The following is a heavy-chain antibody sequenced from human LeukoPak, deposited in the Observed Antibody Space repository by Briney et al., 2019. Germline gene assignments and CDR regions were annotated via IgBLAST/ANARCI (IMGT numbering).Heavy chain of an antibody. D-gene: IGHD2-15*01. CDR2: IYYSGST. CDR3: ACSEHYYYGMDV. CDR1: GGSISSSSYY. J-gene: IGHJ6*02. Sequence: PSETLSLTCTVSGGSISSSSYYWSWIRQPPGKGLEWIGYIYYSGSTNYNPSLKSRVTISVDTSKNQFSLKLSSVTAADTAVYYCACSEHYYYGMDVWGQGTTVTVSS. V-gene: IGHV4-61*01.